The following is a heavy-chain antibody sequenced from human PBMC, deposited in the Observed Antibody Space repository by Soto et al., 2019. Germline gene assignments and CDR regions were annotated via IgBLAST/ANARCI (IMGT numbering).Heavy chain of an antibody. J-gene: IGHJ5*02. CDR1: GGSISSYY. CDR2: IYYSGST. D-gene: IGHD5-18*01. Sequence: SETLSLTCTVSGGSISSYYWSWIRQPPGKGLEWIGYIYYSGSTNYNPSLKSRVTISVDTSKNQFSLKLSSVTAADTAVYYCARNEYSYGFSWFDPWGQGTLVTVSS. CDR3: ARNEYSYGFSWFDP. V-gene: IGHV4-59*01.